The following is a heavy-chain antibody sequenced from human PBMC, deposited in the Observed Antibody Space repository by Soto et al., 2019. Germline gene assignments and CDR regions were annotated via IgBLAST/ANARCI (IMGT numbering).Heavy chain of an antibody. Sequence: SETLSLTCTVSGGSTSSGDYYWSWIRQPPGKGLEWIGYIYYSGSTYYNPSLKSRVSISVDTSKNQFSLKLSSVTAADTAVYYCARLGAARKSSYYYYGMDVWGQGTTVTVSS. CDR3: ARLGAARKSSYYYYGMDV. J-gene: IGHJ6*02. D-gene: IGHD6-6*01. V-gene: IGHV4-30-4*01. CDR1: GGSTSSGDYY. CDR2: IYYSGST.